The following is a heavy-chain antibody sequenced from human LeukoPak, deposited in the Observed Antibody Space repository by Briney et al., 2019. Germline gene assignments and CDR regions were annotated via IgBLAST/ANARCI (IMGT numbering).Heavy chain of an antibody. CDR1: GGSISSGSYY. Sequence: PSETLSLTCTVSGGSISSGSYYWSWIRQPAGKGLEWIGRIYTSGSTNYNPSLKSRVTISVDTSKNQFSLKLSSVTAADTAVYYCARMMATIDYWGQGTLVTVSS. CDR3: ARMMATIDY. D-gene: IGHD5-24*01. J-gene: IGHJ4*02. V-gene: IGHV4-61*02. CDR2: IYTSGST.